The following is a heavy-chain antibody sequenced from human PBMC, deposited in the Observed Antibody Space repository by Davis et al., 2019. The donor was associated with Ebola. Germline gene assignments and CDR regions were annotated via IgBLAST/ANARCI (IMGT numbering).Heavy chain of an antibody. Sequence: PSETLSLTCSVSGGSLSSGSFYWGWIRQSPGKRLEWIGSIHYSGSTYYNPSLKSRVTISVDTSKNHFSLKVTSVTAADTAVYYCATNTTSAGFDLWGQGTQVSVSS. CDR3: ATNTTSAGFDL. CDR2: IHYSGST. D-gene: IGHD1-14*01. CDR1: GGSLSSGSFY. V-gene: IGHV4-39*07. J-gene: IGHJ5*02.